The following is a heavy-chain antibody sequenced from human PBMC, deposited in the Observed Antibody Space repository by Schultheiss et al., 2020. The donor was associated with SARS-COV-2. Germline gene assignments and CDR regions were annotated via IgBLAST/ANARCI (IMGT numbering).Heavy chain of an antibody. J-gene: IGHJ6*02. Sequence: SETLSLTCTVSGGSMNNYHWSWIRQSPGKGLEWIGYIYYSGTTNYNPSLKSRVTILVDTSKDQFSLKLSSVTAADTAVYYCAREGRNCSSTSCYTGYYYYYYGMDVWGQGTTVTVSS. CDR2: IYYSGTT. CDR1: GGSMNNYH. D-gene: IGHD2-2*02. V-gene: IGHV4-59*01. CDR3: AREGRNCSSTSCYTGYYYYYYGMDV.